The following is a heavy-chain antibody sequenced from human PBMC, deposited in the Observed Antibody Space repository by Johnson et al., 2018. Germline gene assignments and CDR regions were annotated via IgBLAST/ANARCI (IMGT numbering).Heavy chain of an antibody. V-gene: IGHV3-20*04. Sequence: VQLVQSGGGVVRPGGSXRLSCAASGFTFDNYGMNWVRQAPGRGLEWVSHIHWNGGSSGYGDSVKCRFTIARANAKNSLYLQMNSLRAEDTAFYFCARARGYGDGYAFDIWGHGTLVTVSA. CDR3: ARARGYGDGYAFDI. CDR2: IHWNGGSS. CDR1: GFTFDNYG. J-gene: IGHJ3*02. D-gene: IGHD4-17*01.